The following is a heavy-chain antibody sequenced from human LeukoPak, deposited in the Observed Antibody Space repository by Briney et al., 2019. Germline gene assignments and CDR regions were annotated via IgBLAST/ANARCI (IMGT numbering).Heavy chain of an antibody. V-gene: IGHV1-18*01. Sequence: GASVKVSCKASGYSFTNFGITWVRQAPGQGLQWMGWTSPYEDYPTYEQKFQGRVTMTTETSTNTAYMELRSLTSDDTAVYYCAKVDPPIIEGGRGEAFDVWGQGTLVTVSS. CDR2: TSPYEDYP. J-gene: IGHJ3*01. D-gene: IGHD1-26*01. CDR3: AKVDPPIIEGGRGEAFDV. CDR1: GYSFTNFG.